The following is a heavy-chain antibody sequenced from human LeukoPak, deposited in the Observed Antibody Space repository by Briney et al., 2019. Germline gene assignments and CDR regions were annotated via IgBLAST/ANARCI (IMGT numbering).Heavy chain of an antibody. D-gene: IGHD2-2*01. CDR2: ISAYNGNT. CDR1: GYTFTSYG. V-gene: IGHV1-18*03. Sequence: ASVKVSCKASGYTFTSYGISWVRQAPGQGLEWMGWISAYNGNTNYAQKLQGRVTMTTDTSTSTAYMELRSLRSDDMAVYYCARDGDIVVVPAARNWFDPWGQGTLVTVSS. CDR3: ARDGDIVVVPAARNWFDP. J-gene: IGHJ5*02.